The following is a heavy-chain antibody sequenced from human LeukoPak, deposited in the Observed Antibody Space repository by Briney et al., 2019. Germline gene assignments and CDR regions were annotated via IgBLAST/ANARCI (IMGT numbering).Heavy chain of an antibody. Sequence: SETLSLTCTVSGDSISSYYWSWIRQPPGMRLEWIGYIYYSGSTNYNPSLKSRVIILVDTSKNQFSLKLSSVIAADTAVYYCARGGSWYRFDSWGQGTLVTVSS. CDR3: ARGGSWYRFDS. J-gene: IGHJ4*02. CDR1: GDSISSYY. CDR2: IYYSGST. D-gene: IGHD6-13*01. V-gene: IGHV4-59*01.